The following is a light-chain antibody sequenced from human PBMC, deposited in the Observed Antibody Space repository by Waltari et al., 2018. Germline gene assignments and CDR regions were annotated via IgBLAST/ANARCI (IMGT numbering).Light chain of an antibody. CDR1: SYDVGGYNY. CDR2: DVS. V-gene: IGLV2-11*01. J-gene: IGLJ3*02. Sequence: QSALTQPRSVSGSPGQSVTISCTGTSYDVGGYNYVSWYQQYPGKAPKVMIYDVSKRPSGVTDRFSGSKSGNTASLTISGLQAEDEADYSCCSFAGTSWVFGGGTKVTVL. CDR3: CSFAGTSWV.